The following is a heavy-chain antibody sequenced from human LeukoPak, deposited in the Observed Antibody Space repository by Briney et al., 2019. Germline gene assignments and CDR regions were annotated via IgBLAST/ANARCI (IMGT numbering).Heavy chain of an antibody. CDR3: AKTFLTAYDTYFYYYGLDV. CDR1: GGTFSSYA. D-gene: IGHD3-9*01. J-gene: IGHJ6*02. V-gene: IGHV1-69*13. CDR2: IIPIFGTA. Sequence: GASVKVSCKASGGTFSSYAISWVRQAPGQGLEWMGGIIPIFGTANYAQKFQGRVTITADESTSTAYMELSSLRSEDTAVYYCAKTFLTAYDTYFYYYGLDVWGQGTPVTVSS.